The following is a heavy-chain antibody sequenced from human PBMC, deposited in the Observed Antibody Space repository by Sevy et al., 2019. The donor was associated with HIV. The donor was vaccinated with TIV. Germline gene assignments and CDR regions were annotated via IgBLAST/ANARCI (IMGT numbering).Heavy chain of an antibody. D-gene: IGHD3-9*01. Sequence: GGSLRLSCAASGFTFSRFWMSWVRQAPGKGLEWVANINQDGSERYYVDSVKGRFTISRDNAKNSLYLQMNSLRTEDTAIYYCASDILTGSDFWGQGTLVTVSS. V-gene: IGHV3-7*01. CDR1: GFTFSRFW. CDR3: ASDILTGSDF. CDR2: INQDGSER. J-gene: IGHJ4*02.